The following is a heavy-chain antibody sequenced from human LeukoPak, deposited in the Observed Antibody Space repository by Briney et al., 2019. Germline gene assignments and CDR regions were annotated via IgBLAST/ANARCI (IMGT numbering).Heavy chain of an antibody. CDR3: AWIMLSWREFDC. D-gene: IGHD3-16*01. J-gene: IGHJ4*02. CDR2: IYYSGST. V-gene: IGHV4-31*03. CDR1: GGSISNGDHY. Sequence: SETLSLTCTVSGGSISNGDHYWSWIRQHPGKGLEWIGHIYYSGSTYYNPSLKSRGIISVGTSKNQFSLKLSSVTAADTAVYYCAWIMLSWREFDCWGQGTLVTVSS.